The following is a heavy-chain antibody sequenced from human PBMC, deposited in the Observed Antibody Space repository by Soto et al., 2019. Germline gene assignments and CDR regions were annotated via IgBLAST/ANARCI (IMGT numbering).Heavy chain of an antibody. CDR3: ARSPLVGVYIWGSYRERRYYYYYMDV. V-gene: IGHV4-34*01. Sequence: SETLSLTCAVYGGSFSGYYWSWIRQPPGKGLEWIGEINHSGSTNYNPSLKSRVTISVDTSKNQFSLKLSSVTAADTAVYYCARSPLVGVYIWGSYRERRYYYYYMDVWGKGTTVTVSS. D-gene: IGHD3-16*02. J-gene: IGHJ6*03. CDR1: GGSFSGYY. CDR2: INHSGST.